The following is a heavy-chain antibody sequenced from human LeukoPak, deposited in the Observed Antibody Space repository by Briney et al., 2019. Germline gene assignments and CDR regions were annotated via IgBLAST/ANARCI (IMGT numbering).Heavy chain of an antibody. J-gene: IGHJ3*02. CDR2: ISGSGGST. CDR3: AHLAVAGPASDAFDI. CDR1: GFTFSSYA. V-gene: IGHV3-23*01. Sequence: PTGGSLRLSCAASGFTFSSYAMSWVRQAPGKGLEWVSAISGSGGSTYYADSVKGRFTISRDNSKNTLYLQMSSLRAEDTAVYYCAHLAVAGPASDAFDIWGQGTMVTVSS. D-gene: IGHD6-19*01.